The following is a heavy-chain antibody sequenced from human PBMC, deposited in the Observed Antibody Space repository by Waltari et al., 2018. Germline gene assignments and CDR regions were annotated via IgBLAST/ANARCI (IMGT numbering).Heavy chain of an antibody. D-gene: IGHD4-17*01. CDR2: INSAGSST. CDR3: AGDKDYGGNSPLGY. CDR1: GFTFSSYW. V-gene: IGHV3-74*01. Sequence: EVQLVESGGGLVQPGGSLRLSCAASGFTFSSYWMHWVRQAPGKGLVWVSRINSAGSSTTYADFVKGRFTISRDNAKNTLYLQMNTLRAEDTAVHYCAGDKDYGGNSPLGYWGQGTLVTVSS. J-gene: IGHJ4*02.